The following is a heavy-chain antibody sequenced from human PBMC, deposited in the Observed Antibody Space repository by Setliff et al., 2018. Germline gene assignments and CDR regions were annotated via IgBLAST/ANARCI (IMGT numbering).Heavy chain of an antibody. V-gene: IGHV4-39*01. CDR1: GDSISSTYYY. D-gene: IGHD3-16*02. Sequence: KTSETLSLTCTVSGDSISSTYYYWGWIRQPPGKGLEWIGSISFGGNTYYNPSLKSRVTISLDTSKNQFSLKLTSVTAADTAVYYCRLWSHSYHNDYWGQGTLVTVSS. J-gene: IGHJ4*02. CDR2: ISFGGNT. CDR3: RLWSHSYHNDY.